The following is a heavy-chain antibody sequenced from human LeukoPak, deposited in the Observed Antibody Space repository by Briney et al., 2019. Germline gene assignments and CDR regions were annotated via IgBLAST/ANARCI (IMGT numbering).Heavy chain of an antibody. CDR1: GFTFSSYA. CDR2: ISGSGGST. CDR3: AKDDIVVVVAATHYFDY. V-gene: IGHV3-23*01. J-gene: IGHJ4*02. D-gene: IGHD2-15*01. Sequence: GGSLRLSCAASGFTFSSYAMSWVRQAPGKGLEWVSAISGSGGSTYYADSVKGRFTISRDNSKNTLYLQMNSLRAEDTAVYYCAKDDIVVVVAATHYFDYWGQGTLVTVSS.